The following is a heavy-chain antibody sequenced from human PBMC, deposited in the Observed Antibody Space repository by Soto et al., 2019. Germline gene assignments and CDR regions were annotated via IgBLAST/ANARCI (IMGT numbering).Heavy chain of an antibody. CDR1: GGTFSSYA. J-gene: IGHJ6*02. CDR2: IIPIFGTA. V-gene: IGHV1-69*01. D-gene: IGHD6-6*01. CDR3: ARGSEYSSSSVVDYYYYYGMDV. Sequence: QVQLVQSGAEVKKPGSSVKVSCKASGGTFSSYAISWVRQAPGQGLEWMEGIIPIFGTANYAQKFQGSVTITADESTSTAYMELSSLRSEDTAVYYCARGSEYSSSSVVDYYYYYGMDVWGQGTTVTVSS.